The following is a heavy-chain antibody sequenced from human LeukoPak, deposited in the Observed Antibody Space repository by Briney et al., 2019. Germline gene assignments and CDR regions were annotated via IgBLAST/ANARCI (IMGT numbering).Heavy chain of an antibody. CDR2: IYYSGST. Sequence: SETLSLTCTVSGGSISSYYWSWIRQPPGKGLEWIGYIYYSGSTNYNPSLKSRVTISVDTSKNQFSLKLSSVTAADTAVYYCARGPYCNSTSCYQGWFDPWGQGTLVTVSS. CDR3: ARGPYCNSTSCYQGWFDP. CDR1: GGSISSYY. D-gene: IGHD2-2*01. J-gene: IGHJ5*02. V-gene: IGHV4-59*01.